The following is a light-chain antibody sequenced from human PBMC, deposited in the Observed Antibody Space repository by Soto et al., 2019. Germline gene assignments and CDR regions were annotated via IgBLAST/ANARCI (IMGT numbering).Light chain of an antibody. CDR1: QSVSSSY. CDR2: GAS. J-gene: IGKJ1*01. Sequence: EIVLTQSAGTLSLSPGERATLSCRASQSVSSSYLAWYQQKPGQAPRLLIYGASSRATGIPDRFSGSGSGTDFTLTISRLEPEDFAVYYCQQYGSSPPVVFGQGTKVDIK. V-gene: IGKV3-20*01. CDR3: QQYGSSPPVV.